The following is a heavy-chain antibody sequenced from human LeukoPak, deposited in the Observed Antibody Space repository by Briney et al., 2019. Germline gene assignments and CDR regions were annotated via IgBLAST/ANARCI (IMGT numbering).Heavy chain of an antibody. CDR3: AKEIAAAPYYFDY. V-gene: IGHV3-20*04. D-gene: IGHD6-13*01. J-gene: IGHJ4*02. Sequence: GGSLRLSCAASGFTFDDYGMSWVRQAPGKGLEWVSGINWNGGSTGYADSVKGRFTISRDNAEDSLYLQMNSLRAEDTALYYCAKEIAAAPYYFDYWGQGTLVTVSS. CDR1: GFTFDDYG. CDR2: INWNGGST.